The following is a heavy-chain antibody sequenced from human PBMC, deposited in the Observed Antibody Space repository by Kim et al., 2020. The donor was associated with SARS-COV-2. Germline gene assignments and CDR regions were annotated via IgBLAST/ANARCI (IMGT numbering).Heavy chain of an antibody. J-gene: IGHJ6*02. CDR3: ARGLPSYYGMDV. V-gene: IGHV1-8*01. Sequence: YAQKFQGRVTMTRNTSISTAYMELSSLRSEDTAVYYCARGLPSYYGMDVWGQGTTVTVSS.